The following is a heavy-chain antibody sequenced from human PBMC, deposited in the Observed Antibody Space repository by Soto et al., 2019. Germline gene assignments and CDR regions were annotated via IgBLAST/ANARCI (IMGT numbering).Heavy chain of an antibody. CDR3: ARYQYSSSHFDY. V-gene: IGHV2-26*01. J-gene: IGHJ4*02. CDR1: GFPLTTGVMC. D-gene: IGHD6-6*01. Sequence: SGPTLVNPTETLRLTCNFSGFPLTTGVMCVSWIRQPPVKALEWLAHIVWYDEKSYSTSLESRLTISKDTSKSQVALTMTNMEPVDTATYYCARYQYSSSHFDYWGQGTLVTVSS. CDR2: IVWYDEK.